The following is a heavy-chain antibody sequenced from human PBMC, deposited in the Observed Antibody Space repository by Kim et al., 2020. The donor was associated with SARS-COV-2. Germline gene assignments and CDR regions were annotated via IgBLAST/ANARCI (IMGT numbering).Heavy chain of an antibody. D-gene: IGHD2-2*01. J-gene: IGHJ6*02. CDR3: ARGGNNIVVVPAASVHYYYGMAV. CDR1: GGSISSGGYY. Sequence: SETLSLTCTVSGGSISSGGYYWSWIRQHPGKGLEWIGYIYYSGGTYYNPSLKSRVTISVDTSKNQFSLKLSSVTAADTAVYYCARGGNNIVVVPAASVHYYYGMAVWGQGTTVTVSS. CDR2: IYYSGGT. V-gene: IGHV4-31*03.